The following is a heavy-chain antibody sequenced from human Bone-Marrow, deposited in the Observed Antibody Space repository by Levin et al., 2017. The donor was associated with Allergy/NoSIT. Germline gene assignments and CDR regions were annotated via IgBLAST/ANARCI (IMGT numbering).Heavy chain of an antibody. CDR2: ISGSGGST. CDR3: VGYCSGGSCFPTYYYYYYGMDV. Sequence: WGSLRLSCAASGFTFSSYAMSWVRQAPGKGLEWVSAISGSGGSTYYADSVKGRFTISRDNSKNTLYLQMNSLRAEDTAVYYCVGYCSGGSCFPTYYYYYYGMDVWGQGTTVTVSS. J-gene: IGHJ6*02. D-gene: IGHD2-15*01. CDR1: GFTFSSYA. V-gene: IGHV3-23*01.